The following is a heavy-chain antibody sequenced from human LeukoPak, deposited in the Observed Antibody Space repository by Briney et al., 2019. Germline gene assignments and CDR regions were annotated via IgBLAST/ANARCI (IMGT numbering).Heavy chain of an antibody. CDR1: GFTFRTYG. D-gene: IGHD2-2*01. Sequence: GGSLRLSCAASGFTFRTYGMHWVRQAPGKGLERVAFIWYDGSNKHYADSVKGRFTISRDNSENTLYLQMNSLRAEDTAVYYCAKPSSRNYYYYYYMDVWGKGTTVTVSS. J-gene: IGHJ6*03. V-gene: IGHV3-30*02. CDR2: IWYDGSNK. CDR3: AKPSSRNYYYYYYMDV.